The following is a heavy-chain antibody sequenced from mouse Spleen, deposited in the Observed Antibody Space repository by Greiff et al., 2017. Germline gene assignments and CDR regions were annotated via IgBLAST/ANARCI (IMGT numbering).Heavy chain of an antibody. V-gene: IGHV8-5*01. CDR2: IWWNDDK. Sequence: QVTLKESGPGILQPSQTLRLTCSFSGFLLRTSNMGIGWIRQPSGKGLEWLAHIWWNDDKYDNPSLQSGHTISKDTSNNQVFLNITSVDTAHTATYYCAQITRAYCYGTSYYSMDYWGQGTSVTVSS. CDR1: GFLLRTSNMG. D-gene: IGHD1-1*01. J-gene: IGHJ4*01. CDR3: AQITRAYCYGTSYYSMDY.